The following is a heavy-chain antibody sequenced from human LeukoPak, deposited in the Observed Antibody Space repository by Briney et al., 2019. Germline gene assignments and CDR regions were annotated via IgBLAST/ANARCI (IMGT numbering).Heavy chain of an antibody. CDR2: ISSSSSYI. CDR1: GFIFSSYW. V-gene: IGHV3-21*01. D-gene: IGHD4/OR15-4a*01. Sequence: GSLRLSCAASGFIFSSYWMHWVRQAPGKGLEWVSSISSSSSYIYYADSVKGRFTISRDNAKNSLYLQMNSLRAEDTAVYYCARLGGRGLTMVTDWGQGTLVTVSS. J-gene: IGHJ4*02. CDR3: ARLGGRGLTMVTD.